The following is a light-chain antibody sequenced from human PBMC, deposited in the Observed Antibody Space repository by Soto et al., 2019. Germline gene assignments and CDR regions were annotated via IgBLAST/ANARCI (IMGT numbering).Light chain of an antibody. CDR3: QQYGSSSWT. V-gene: IGKV3-20*01. CDR2: GAS. CDR1: QSVGSSY. Sequence: IVLTQSPGTRSWSPGERATLSCRASQSVGSSYLACYQQKPGQAPRLLIYGASSRATGIPDRFSGSGSGTDFTLTISRLEPEDFAVYYCQQYGSSSWTFGQGTKVDIK. J-gene: IGKJ1*01.